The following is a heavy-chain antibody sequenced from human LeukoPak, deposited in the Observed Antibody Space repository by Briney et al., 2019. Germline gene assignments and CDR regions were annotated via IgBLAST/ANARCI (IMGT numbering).Heavy chain of an antibody. Sequence: SVKVSCKASGFTFTSSAMQWVRQPRGQRLEWIGWIVVGSGNTNYAQKLQGRVTITRNTSISTAYMELSSLRSEDTAVYYCARGRVGATDFDYWGQGTLVTVSS. CDR1: GFTFTSSA. D-gene: IGHD1-26*01. V-gene: IGHV1-58*02. CDR3: ARGRVGATDFDY. J-gene: IGHJ4*02. CDR2: IVVGSGNT.